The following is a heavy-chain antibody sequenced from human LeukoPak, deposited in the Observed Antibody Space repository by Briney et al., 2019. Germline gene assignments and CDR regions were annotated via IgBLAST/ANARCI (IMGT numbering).Heavy chain of an antibody. Sequence: SQTLSLTCAISGDSVSSNSAAWNWIRQSPSRGLEWLGRTYYRSKWYNDYAVSVKSRITINPDTSKNQFSLQLNSVTPEDTAVYYCARGGQQWLVLSDRWFDPWGQGTLVTVSS. CDR1: GDSVSSNSAA. CDR3: ARGGQQWLVLSDRWFDP. CDR2: TYYRSKWYN. V-gene: IGHV6-1*01. J-gene: IGHJ5*02. D-gene: IGHD6-19*01.